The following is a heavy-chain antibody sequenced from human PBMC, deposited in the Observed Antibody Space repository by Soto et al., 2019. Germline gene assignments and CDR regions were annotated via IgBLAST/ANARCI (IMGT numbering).Heavy chain of an antibody. J-gene: IGHJ5*02. D-gene: IGHD3-3*01. CDR3: ARQVDLYDFWSGYIPASPFDP. CDR2: IYYSGSA. CDR1: CGSISSTNYY. Sequence: SETLSLTCTFSCGSISSTNYYWGWIRQPPGKGLEWIGNIYYSGSAYYNPSLQSRISISVDTSKNQFSLKLSSVTAADTAVYYCARQVDLYDFWSGYIPASPFDPWGQGTLVTVSS. V-gene: IGHV4-39*01.